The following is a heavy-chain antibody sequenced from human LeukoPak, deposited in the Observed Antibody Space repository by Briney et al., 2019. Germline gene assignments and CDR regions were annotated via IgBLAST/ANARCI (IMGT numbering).Heavy chain of an antibody. CDR1: GDSTSSDRYY. Sequence: SETLSLTCTISGDSTSSDRYYGGWVRQPPGKGLELIGNIYYGGSTYYNPSLKSRVTMSVDASKNQFFLKLNSVTAADTAVYYCARGRPYSGGYHLDYWGQGTLVTVSP. CDR3: ARGRPYSGGYHLDY. V-gene: IGHV4-39*01. J-gene: IGHJ4*02. D-gene: IGHD1-26*01. CDR2: IYYGGST.